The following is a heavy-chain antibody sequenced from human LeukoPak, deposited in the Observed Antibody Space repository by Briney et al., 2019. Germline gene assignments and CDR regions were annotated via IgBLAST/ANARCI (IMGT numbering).Heavy chain of an antibody. D-gene: IGHD3-22*01. J-gene: IGHJ4*02. CDR3: TTDLHDSSGYDLDY. CDR1: GFTFSNAW. CDR2: IKSKTDGGTT. V-gene: IGHV3-15*01. Sequence: GGSLRLSCAASGFTFSNAWMSWVRQAPGKGLEWVGRIKSKTDGGTTDYAAPVKGRFAISRDDSKNTLYLQMNSLKTEDTAVYYCTTDLHDSSGYDLDYWGQGTLVTVSS.